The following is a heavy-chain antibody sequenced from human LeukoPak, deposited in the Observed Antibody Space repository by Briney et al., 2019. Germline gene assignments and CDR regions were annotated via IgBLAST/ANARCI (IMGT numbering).Heavy chain of an antibody. V-gene: IGHV4-59*08. Sequence: PSETLSLTCTVSGGSISSYYWSWIRQPPGKGLEWIGYIYYSGSTNYNPSLKSRVTISVDTSKNQFSLKLSSVTAADTAVYYCARYRAAAGILYFDYWGQGTLVTVSS. CDR2: IYYSGST. CDR3: ARYRAAAGILYFDY. D-gene: IGHD6-13*01. CDR1: GGSISSYY. J-gene: IGHJ4*02.